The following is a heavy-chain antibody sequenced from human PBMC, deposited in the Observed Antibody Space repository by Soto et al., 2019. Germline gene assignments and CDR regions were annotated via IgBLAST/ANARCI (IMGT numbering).Heavy chain of an antibody. J-gene: IGHJ5*02. Sequence: ASVKVSCKASGCTFTSYAMHWVRQAPGQRLEWMGWINAGNGNTKYSQKFQGRVTITRDTSASTAYMELSSLRSEDTAVYYCARGRYYDFWSGPKSRWFDPWGQGTLVTVSS. CDR1: GCTFTSYA. CDR2: INAGNGNT. CDR3: ARGRYYDFWSGPKSRWFDP. V-gene: IGHV1-3*01. D-gene: IGHD3-3*01.